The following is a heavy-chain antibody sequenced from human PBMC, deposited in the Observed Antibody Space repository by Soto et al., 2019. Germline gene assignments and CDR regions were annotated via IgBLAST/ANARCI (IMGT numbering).Heavy chain of an antibody. CDR2: IYPGDSDT. Sequence: GESLKISCKGSGYSFTSYWIGWVRQMPGKGLEWMGIIYPGDSDTRYSPSFQGQVTISADKSISTAYLQWSSLKASDTAMYYCARQTLGYCTNGVCPPGGSYYYYAMDVLGQGTTVTVSS. J-gene: IGHJ6*02. V-gene: IGHV5-51*01. CDR1: GYSFTSYW. CDR3: ARQTLGYCTNGVCPPGGSYYYYAMDV. D-gene: IGHD2-8*01.